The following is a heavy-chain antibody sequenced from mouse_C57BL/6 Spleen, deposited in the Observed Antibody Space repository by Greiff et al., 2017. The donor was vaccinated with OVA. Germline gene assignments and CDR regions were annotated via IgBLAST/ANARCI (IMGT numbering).Heavy chain of an antibody. D-gene: IGHD1-1*01. CDR1: GFSLTSYG. CDR2: IWRGGST. Sequence: QVQLQQSGPGLVQPSQSLSITCTVSGFSLTSYGVHWVRQSPGKGLEWLGVIWRGGSTDYNAAFMSRLSITKDNSKSQVFFKMNSLQADDTAIYYCAKPYYYGSSYVWDFDVWGTGTTVTVSS. V-gene: IGHV2-5*01. CDR3: AKPYYYGSSYVWDFDV. J-gene: IGHJ1*03.